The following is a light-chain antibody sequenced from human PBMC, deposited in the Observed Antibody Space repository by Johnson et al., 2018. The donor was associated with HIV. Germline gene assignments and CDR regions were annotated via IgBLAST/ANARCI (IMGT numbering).Light chain of an antibody. CDR2: DNY. Sequence: QSVLTQPPSVSAAPGQKVTISCSGSSSNIGNNYVSWYQQLPGTAPKLLIYDNYKRPSGIPDRFSGSKSGTSATLGITGLQTGDEADYYCGTWDSSLSAYVFGTGTKVPVL. J-gene: IGLJ1*01. CDR3: GTWDSSLSAYV. V-gene: IGLV1-51*01. CDR1: SSNIGNNY.